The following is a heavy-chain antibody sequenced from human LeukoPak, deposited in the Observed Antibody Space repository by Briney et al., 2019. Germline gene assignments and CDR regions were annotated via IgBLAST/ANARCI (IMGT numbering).Heavy chain of an antibody. CDR3: AKGSARRWFWYFDY. J-gene: IGHJ4*02. V-gene: IGHV3-23*01. Sequence: GGTLRLSCAASGFTFSSYGMSWVRQAPGKGLEWVSAISGSGGSTYYADSVKGRFTISRDNSKNTLYLQMNSLRAEDTAVYYCAKGSARRWFWYFDYWGQGTLVTVSS. CDR2: ISGSGGST. CDR1: GFTFSSYG. D-gene: IGHD4-23*01.